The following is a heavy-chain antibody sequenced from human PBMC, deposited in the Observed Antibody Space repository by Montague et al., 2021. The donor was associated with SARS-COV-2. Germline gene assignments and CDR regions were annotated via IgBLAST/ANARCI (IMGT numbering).Heavy chain of an antibody. CDR1: GDSVSSYSAA. V-gene: IGHV6-1*01. J-gene: IGHJ4*02. Sequence: CAISGDSVSSYSAAWNWIRQSPSIGLEWLGRTYYRSKWYNDYALSVKSRITINPDTSKNHFSLQLNSVTPEDTAIYYCARGVYYDGSGYYSFVYWGQGTLVTVSS. CDR3: ARGVYYDGSGYYSFVY. CDR2: TYYRSKWYN. D-gene: IGHD3-22*01.